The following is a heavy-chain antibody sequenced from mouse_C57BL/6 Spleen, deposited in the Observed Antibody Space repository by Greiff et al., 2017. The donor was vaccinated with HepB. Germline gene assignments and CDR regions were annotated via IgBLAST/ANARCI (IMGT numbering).Heavy chain of an antibody. J-gene: IGHJ2*01. CDR1: GYSITSGYY. V-gene: IGHV3-6*01. D-gene: IGHD2-4*01. Sequence: DVKLQESGPGLVKPSQSLSLTCSVTGYSITSGYYWNWIRQFPGNKLEWMGYISYDGSNNYNPSLKNRISITRDTSKNQFFLKLNSVTTEDTATYYCARYDYDDGGDFDYWGQGTTLTVSS. CDR2: ISYDGSN. CDR3: ARYDYDDGGDFDY.